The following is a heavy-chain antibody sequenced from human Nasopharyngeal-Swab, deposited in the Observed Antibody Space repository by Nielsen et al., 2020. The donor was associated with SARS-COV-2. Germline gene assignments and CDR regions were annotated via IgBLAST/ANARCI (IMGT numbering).Heavy chain of an antibody. V-gene: IGHV1-69*01. CDR3: ARTTTGITGTSDY. Sequence: WGRHAPGQGLEWMGGIIPIFGTANYAQKFQGRVTITADEYTRTAYMELISLRSEDTAVYYCARTTTGITGTSDYWGQGTLVTVSS. CDR2: IIPIFGTA. D-gene: IGHD1-20*01. J-gene: IGHJ4*02.